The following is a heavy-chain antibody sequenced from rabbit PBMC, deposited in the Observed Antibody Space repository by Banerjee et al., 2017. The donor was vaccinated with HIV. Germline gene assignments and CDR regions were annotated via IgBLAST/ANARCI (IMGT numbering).Heavy chain of an antibody. Sequence: QSLEESGGDLVKPGASLTLTCTASGFSFSSGYYMCWVRQAPGKGLEWIGYIDPVFGSTYYASWVNGRFTISSHNAQNTLYLQLTSLTAADTATYFCARWASTHFTLWGPGTLVTVS. J-gene: IGHJ4*01. CDR2: IDPVFGST. CDR3: ARWASTHFTL. D-gene: IGHD1-1*01. CDR1: GFSFSSGYY. V-gene: IGHV1S40*01.